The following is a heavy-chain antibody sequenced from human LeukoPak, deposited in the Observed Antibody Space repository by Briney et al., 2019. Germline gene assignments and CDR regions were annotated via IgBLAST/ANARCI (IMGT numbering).Heavy chain of an antibody. V-gene: IGHV4-59*01. Sequence: PSETLSLTCTVSGGSISSYYWSWIRQPPGKGLEWIGYIYYXGSTNXXXXXXSXXTISVDTSKNQFSLKLSSVTAADTAVYYCAREANSGWYSWGQGTLVTVSS. CDR2: IYYXGST. CDR1: GGSISSYY. J-gene: IGHJ4*02. D-gene: IGHD6-19*01. CDR3: AREANSGWYS.